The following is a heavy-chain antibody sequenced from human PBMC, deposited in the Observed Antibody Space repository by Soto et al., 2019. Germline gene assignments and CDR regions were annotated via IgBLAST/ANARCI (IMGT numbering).Heavy chain of an antibody. D-gene: IGHD4-4*01. J-gene: IGHJ6*02. Sequence: QVTLKESGPVLVKPTETLTLTCTVSGFSLSNPRMGVSWIRQPPGKALEWLAHIFSNDEKSYTTSLKSRLAISKDTSKGQVVLTMTNMDPVDTATYYRARSNPIYGMDVWGQGTTVTVSS. CDR1: GFSLSNPRMG. CDR2: IFSNDEK. V-gene: IGHV2-26*01. CDR3: ARSNPIYGMDV.